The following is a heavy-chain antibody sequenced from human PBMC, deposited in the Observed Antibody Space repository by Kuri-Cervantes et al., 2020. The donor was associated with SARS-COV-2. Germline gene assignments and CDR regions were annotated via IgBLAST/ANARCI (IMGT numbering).Heavy chain of an antibody. CDR1: GGSFSGYY. CDR3: VRIGSYDFWRGYPSRPQYYYYYGMDV. J-gene: IGHJ6*02. V-gene: IGHV4-34*01. CDR2: IHHSGST. D-gene: IGHD3-3*01. Sequence: SETLSLTCAVYGGSFSGYYWSWIRHPPGKGLEWIGEIHHSGSTNYNPALESRVTITVDTSKNQFSLKLSSVTDADTAVYYCVRIGSYDFWRGYPSRPQYYYYYGMDVWGQGTTVTVSS.